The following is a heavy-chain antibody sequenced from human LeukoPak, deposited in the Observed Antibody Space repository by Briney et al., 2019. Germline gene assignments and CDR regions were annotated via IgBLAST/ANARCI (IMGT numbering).Heavy chain of an antibody. D-gene: IGHD2-21*02. CDR2: ISAYNGNT. J-gene: IGHJ3*02. CDR1: GCTFTSYG. V-gene: IGHV1-18*01. CDR3: ATASEHIVVVTATPGAFDI. Sequence: GAXVKVSCKASGCTFTSYGISWVRQAPGQGLEWMGWISAYNGNTNYAQKLQGRVTMNTDTSTSTAYMELRSLRSDDTAVYYCATASEHIVVVTATPGAFDIWGQETMVTVSS.